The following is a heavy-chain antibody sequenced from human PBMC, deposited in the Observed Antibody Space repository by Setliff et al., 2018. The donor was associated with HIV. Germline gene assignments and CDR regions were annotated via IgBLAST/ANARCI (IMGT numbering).Heavy chain of an antibody. D-gene: IGHD3-16*01. CDR3: ARGVEERNMITGALDV. CDR1: GYSFTKYE. J-gene: IGHJ3*01. Sequence: GASVKVSCKASGYSFTKYEINWVRQAPGQGLEWLGWVSPSIGNSDFAQKFKGRISLTTDTSIRTAYMELRGLKSDDTAVYFCARGVEERNMITGALDVWGQGSLVTVSS. CDR2: VSPSIGNS. V-gene: IGHV1-8*01.